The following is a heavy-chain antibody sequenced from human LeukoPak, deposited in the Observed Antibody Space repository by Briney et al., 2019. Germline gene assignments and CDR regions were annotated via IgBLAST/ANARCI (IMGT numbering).Heavy chain of an antibody. CDR3: ARGGAGWNSSGYYPIFDY. Sequence: SETLSLTCAVSGGSISSGGYSWSWIRQPPGKGLEWIGYIYHSGSTYYNPSLKSRVTISVDRSKNQFSLKLSSVTAADTAVYYCARGGAGWNSSGYYPIFDYWGQGTLVTVSS. CDR2: IYHSGST. CDR1: GGSISSGGYS. V-gene: IGHV4-30-2*01. J-gene: IGHJ4*02. D-gene: IGHD3-22*01.